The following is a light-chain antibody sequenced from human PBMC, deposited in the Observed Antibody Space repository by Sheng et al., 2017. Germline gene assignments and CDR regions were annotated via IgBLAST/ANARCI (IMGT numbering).Light chain of an antibody. J-gene: IGLJ1*01. CDR2: DNS. V-gene: IGLV1-51*01. Sequence: QSVLTQPPSVSAAPGQKVTISCSGTSSNIGKNYVSWYRHLPATAPKVVIYDNSERPSGIPARFSGSKSGASATLGITGLQAGDEAVYYCKAWDDALDVYVFGTGTEVTVL. CDR1: SSNIGKNY. CDR3: KAWDDALDVYV.